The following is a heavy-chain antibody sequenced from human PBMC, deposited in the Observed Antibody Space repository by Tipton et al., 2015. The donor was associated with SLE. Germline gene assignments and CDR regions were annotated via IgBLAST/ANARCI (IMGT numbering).Heavy chain of an antibody. CDR2: IYYSGST. D-gene: IGHD6-13*01. V-gene: IGHV4-39*07. CDR3: ARGWGSWPYYFDY. CDR1: GGSISSSSYY. J-gene: IGHJ4*02. Sequence: TLSLTCTVSGGSISSSSYYWGWIRQPPGKGLEWIGSIYYSGSTNYNPSLKSRVTISVDTSKNQFSLKLSSVTAADTAVYYCARGWGSWPYYFDYWGQGTLVTVPS.